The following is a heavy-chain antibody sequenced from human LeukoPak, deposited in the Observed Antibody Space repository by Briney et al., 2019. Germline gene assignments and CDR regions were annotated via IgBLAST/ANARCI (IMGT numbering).Heavy chain of an antibody. J-gene: IGHJ5*02. D-gene: IGHD3-16*02. CDR3: ARSYTILDSGLDNWFDP. V-gene: IGHV3-74*01. CDR1: GFTFSSYW. CDR2: INSDGSST. Sequence: PGGSLRLSCTASGFTFSSYWMHWVRQAPGRGLVWVSRINSDGSSTSYADSVKGRFTISRDNAKNTLYLQMNSLRAEDTAVYYCARSYTILDSGLDNWFDPWGQGTLVTVSS.